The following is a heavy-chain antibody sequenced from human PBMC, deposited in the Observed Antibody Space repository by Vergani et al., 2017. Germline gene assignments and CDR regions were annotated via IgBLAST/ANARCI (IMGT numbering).Heavy chain of an antibody. CDR2: MNPNSGNT. CDR1: GYTFTSYD. J-gene: IGHJ6*02. Sequence: QVQLVQSGAEVKKPGASVKVSCKASGYTFTSYDINWVRQATGQGLEWMGWMNPNSGNTGYAQKFQGRVTMTRNTSISTAYMELSSLRSEDTAVYYCARGVLGYCSGGSCYGNYYYYGMDVWGQGTTVTVSS. CDR3: ARGVLGYCSGGSCYGNYYYYGMDV. D-gene: IGHD2-15*01. V-gene: IGHV1-8*01.